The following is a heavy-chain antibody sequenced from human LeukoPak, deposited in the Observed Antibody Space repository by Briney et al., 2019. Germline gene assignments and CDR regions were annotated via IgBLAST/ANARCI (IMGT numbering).Heavy chain of an antibody. CDR1: GYTFTNYY. CDR2: INPSGGSA. J-gene: IGHJ6*02. CDR3: ARTMTTVTTSDVGYYYYGMDV. D-gene: IGHD4-11*01. V-gene: IGHV1-46*01. Sequence: ASVKVSCKASGYTFTNYYMHWVRQAPGQGLEWMGLINPSGGSASYAQKFQGRVTMTRDTSTSTVYMELSSLRSEDTAVYYCARTMTTVTTSDVGYYYYGMDVWGQGTTVTVSS.